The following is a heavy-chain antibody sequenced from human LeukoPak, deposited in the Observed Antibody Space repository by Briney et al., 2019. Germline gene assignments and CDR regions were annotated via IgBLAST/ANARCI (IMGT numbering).Heavy chain of an antibody. J-gene: IGHJ4*02. CDR2: ISGSGGRT. Sequence: GGSLRLSCTVSGFTVSSNSMSWVRQAPGKGLEWVSGISGSGGRTYYADSVKGRFTISRDNSNHMLYLQMNSLIAEDTAIYYCAKDDDWLRFEHWGRGTPVSVSS. V-gene: IGHV3-23*01. D-gene: IGHD5-12*01. CDR3: AKDDDWLRFEH. CDR1: GFTVSSNS.